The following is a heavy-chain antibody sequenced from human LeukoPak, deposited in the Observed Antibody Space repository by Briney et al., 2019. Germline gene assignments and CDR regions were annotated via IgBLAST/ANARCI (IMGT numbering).Heavy chain of an antibody. D-gene: IGHD6-19*01. CDR3: AGSSGWLFDY. V-gene: IGHV3-74*01. CDR1: GFTFTNHW. Sequence: GGSLRLSCAASGFTFTNHWMHWVRQVPGKGLAWISRIRGDGGETNYADSVRGRFTTSRDNAKNLLYLQMDSLGAEDTAVYYCAGSSGWLFDYWGQGSLVAVSS. J-gene: IGHJ4*02. CDR2: IRGDGGET.